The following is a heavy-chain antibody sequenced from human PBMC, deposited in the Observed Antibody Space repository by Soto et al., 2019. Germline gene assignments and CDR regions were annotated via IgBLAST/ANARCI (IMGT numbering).Heavy chain of an antibody. Sequence: GGSLRLFCVASGLPFRNAWMSWVRQAPGKGLEWVGRIKSKIGGEATDYAPPVKGRFTISRDDLKNTLYLHMNSLKIEDTGVYFCTTQPSGWNDYWGQGTQVTVSS. V-gene: IGHV3-15*01. CDR3: TTQPSGWNDY. D-gene: IGHD6-19*01. CDR1: GLPFRNAW. CDR2: IKSKIGGEAT. J-gene: IGHJ4*02.